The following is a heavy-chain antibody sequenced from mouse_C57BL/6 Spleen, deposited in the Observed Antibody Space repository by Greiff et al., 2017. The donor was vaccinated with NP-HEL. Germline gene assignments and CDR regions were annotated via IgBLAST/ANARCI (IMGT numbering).Heavy chain of an antibody. CDR1: GYTFTGYW. J-gene: IGHJ3*01. CDR2: ILPGSGST. CDR3: ARKEDTYYGSSYGFAY. D-gene: IGHD1-1*01. Sequence: VKVVESGAELMKPGASVKLSCKATGYTFTGYWIEWVKQRPGHGLEWIGEILPGSGSTNYNEKFKGKATFTADTSSNTAYMQLSSLTTEDSAIYYCARKEDTYYGSSYGFAYWGQGTLVTVSA. V-gene: IGHV1-9*01.